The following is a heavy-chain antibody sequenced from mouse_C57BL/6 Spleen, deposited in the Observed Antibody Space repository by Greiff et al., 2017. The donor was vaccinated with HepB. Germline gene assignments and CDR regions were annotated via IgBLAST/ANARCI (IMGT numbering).Heavy chain of an antibody. J-gene: IGHJ3*01. D-gene: IGHD2-4*01. CDR3: AREDYDAWFAY. Sequence: VQLQQSGPELVKPGASVKISCKASGYAFSSSWMNWVKQRPGKGLEWIGRIYPGDGDTNYNGKFKGKATLTADKSSSTAYMQLSSLTSEDSAVYCCAREDYDAWFAYWGQGTLVTVSA. CDR2: IYPGDGDT. CDR1: GYAFSSSW. V-gene: IGHV1-82*01.